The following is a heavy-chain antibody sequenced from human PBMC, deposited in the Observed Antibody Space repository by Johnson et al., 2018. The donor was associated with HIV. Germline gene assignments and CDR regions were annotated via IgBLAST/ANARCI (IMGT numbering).Heavy chain of an antibody. Sequence: EVQLVESGGGWVQPGRSLRVSCAASGFTFSSYDMHWVRQATGKGLEWVSAIGTAGDTYYPGSVKGRFTISRENAKNSLYLQVHSLRAGDTALYYCARGSYDGDSFDIWGQGTVVTVSS. V-gene: IGHV3-13*01. D-gene: IGHD1-26*01. CDR1: GFTFSSYD. CDR3: ARGSYDGDSFDI. CDR2: IGTAGDT. J-gene: IGHJ3*02.